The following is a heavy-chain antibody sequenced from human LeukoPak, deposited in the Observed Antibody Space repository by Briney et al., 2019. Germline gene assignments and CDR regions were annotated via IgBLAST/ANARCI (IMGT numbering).Heavy chain of an antibody. J-gene: IGHJ4*02. CDR2: ISYDGSNK. D-gene: IGHD3-9*01. V-gene: IGHV3-30*18. CDR3: AKEWQNYDILTGYYPYFDY. Sequence: GGSLRLSCAASGFTFSTYVMTWVRQAPGKGLEWVAVISYDGSNKYYADSVKGRFTISRDNSKNTLYLQMNSLRAEDTAVYYCAKEWQNYDILTGYYPYFDYWGQGTLVTVSS. CDR1: GFTFSTYV.